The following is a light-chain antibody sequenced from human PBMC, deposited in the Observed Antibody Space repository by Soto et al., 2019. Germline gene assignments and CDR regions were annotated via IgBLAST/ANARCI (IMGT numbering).Light chain of an antibody. V-gene: IGLV2-14*01. CDR1: STDVGGYNS. CDR3: NSYANSNKGV. J-gene: IGLJ1*01. Sequence: SVLTQPASVSGSPGQSITISCTGTSTDVGGYNSVSWYQHHPGKAPKLIIYEVSHRPTGVSNRFSGSKSGNKASLTISGLQAEDEADYYCNSYANSNKGVFGTGTKVTVL. CDR2: EVS.